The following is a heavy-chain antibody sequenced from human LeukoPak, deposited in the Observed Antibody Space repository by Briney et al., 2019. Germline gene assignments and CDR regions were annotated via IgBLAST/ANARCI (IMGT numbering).Heavy chain of an antibody. CDR1: GGSISSYY. J-gene: IGHJ4*02. Sequence: SQTLSLTCTVSGGSISSYYWSWIRQPPGKGLEWIGYIYYSGSNNYNPSLKSRVTISVDTSKNQFSLKLSSVTAADTAVYYCASSEMATIPFDYWGQGTLVTVSS. D-gene: IGHD5-24*01. CDR2: IYYSGSN. V-gene: IGHV4-59*08. CDR3: ASSEMATIPFDY.